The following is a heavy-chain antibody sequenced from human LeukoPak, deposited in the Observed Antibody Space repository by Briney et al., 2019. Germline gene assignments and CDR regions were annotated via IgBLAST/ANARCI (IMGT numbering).Heavy chain of an antibody. J-gene: IGHJ6*03. V-gene: IGHV1-8*01. Sequence: ASVKVSCKASGYTLTRYYINWVPQATGQGLEWMGWMNPNSGNTGYAQKFQGRVTMTRNTSISRAYMELGSLRSEDTAVYYCARGDYGSGSYRYYYYMDVWAKGTTVTV. CDR1: GYTLTRYY. CDR2: MNPNSGNT. CDR3: ARGDYGSGSYRYYYYMDV. D-gene: IGHD3-10*01.